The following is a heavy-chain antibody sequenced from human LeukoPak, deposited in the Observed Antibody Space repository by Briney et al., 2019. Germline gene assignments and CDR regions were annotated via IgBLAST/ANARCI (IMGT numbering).Heavy chain of an antibody. V-gene: IGHV3-23*01. Sequence: GGSLRLSCAASGFTFSSYGMSWVRQAPGKGLEWVSAISGSGGSTYYADSVKGRFTMSRDNSKNTVYLQMNSLRVEDTALYYCAKSPYRFNALDIWGQGTIVTVSS. CDR3: AKSPYRFNALDI. CDR1: GFTFSSYG. D-gene: IGHD2-21*01. J-gene: IGHJ3*02. CDR2: ISGSGGST.